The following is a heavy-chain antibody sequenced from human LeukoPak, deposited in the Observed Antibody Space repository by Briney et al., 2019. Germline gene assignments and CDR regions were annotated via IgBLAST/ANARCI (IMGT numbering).Heavy chain of an antibody. D-gene: IGHD3-10*01. Sequence: GGSLRLSCVASGFTFSRYVIHWVRQAPGKGLEWVAAISKDGSDEYYADSVKGRFTVSRDPSKNSLYLQMNNLRGEDTAVYYCARAAPVRGVTFFDYWGQGTLITDSS. CDR2: ISKDGSDE. CDR3: ARAAPVRGVTFFDY. CDR1: GFTFSRYV. J-gene: IGHJ4*02. V-gene: IGHV3-30*04.